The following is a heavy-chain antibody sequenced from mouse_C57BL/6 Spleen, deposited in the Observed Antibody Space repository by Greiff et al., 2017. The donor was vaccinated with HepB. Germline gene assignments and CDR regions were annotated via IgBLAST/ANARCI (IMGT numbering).Heavy chain of an antibody. CDR3: ASPVLRDGYFDV. D-gene: IGHD1-1*01. J-gene: IGHJ1*03. CDR2: IYPRSGNT. CDR1: GYTFTSYG. Sequence: QVQLQQSGAELARPGASVKLSCKASGYTFTSYGISWVKQRTGQGLEWIGEIYPRSGNTYYNEKFKGKATLTADKSSSTAYMELRSLTSEDSAVYFCASPVLRDGYFDVWGTGTTVTVSS. V-gene: IGHV1-81*01.